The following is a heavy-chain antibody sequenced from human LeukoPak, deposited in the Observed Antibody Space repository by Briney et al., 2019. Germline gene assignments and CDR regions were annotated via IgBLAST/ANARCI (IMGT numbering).Heavy chain of an antibody. CDR3: ARVNLLRWFDP. CDR2: IYYSGST. CDR1: GGSISSYY. Sequence: SETLSLTCTVSGGSISSYYWSWIRQPPGKGLEWIGYIYYSGSTNYNPSLKSRVTISVDTSKNQFSLELSSVTAADTAVYYCARVNLLRWFDPWGQGTLVTVSS. V-gene: IGHV4-59*01. D-gene: IGHD3-16*01. J-gene: IGHJ5*02.